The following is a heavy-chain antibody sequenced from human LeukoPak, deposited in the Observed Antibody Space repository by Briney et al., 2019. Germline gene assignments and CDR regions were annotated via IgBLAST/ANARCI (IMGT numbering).Heavy chain of an antibody. CDR2: TKQSGSEK. V-gene: IGHV3-7*04. Sequence: GGSLRLSCAASGFTFSSYWMSWVRQAPGKGLEWVANTKQSGSEKNYVDSLKGRFTISRDNAKNSLYLQMNSLRAEDTAVYYCARENYDILTYFGTGMDVWGQGTTVTVSS. J-gene: IGHJ6*02. CDR1: GFTFSSYW. CDR3: ARENYDILTYFGTGMDV. D-gene: IGHD3-9*01.